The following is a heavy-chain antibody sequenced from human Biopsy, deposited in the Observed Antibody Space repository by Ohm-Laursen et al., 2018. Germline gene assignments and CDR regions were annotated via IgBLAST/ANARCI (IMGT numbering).Heavy chain of an antibody. Sequence: GSLRLSCTASGFTFTNYTMNWVRQAPGKGLEWVSSISSGSSYIYYADSVKGRFTISRDSAKNTVYLQMDNLRVEDTAKYYCARDGTFTISLAGGMDVWGQGTTVTVSS. J-gene: IGHJ6*02. CDR2: ISSGSSYI. CDR1: GFTFTNYT. V-gene: IGHV3-21*01. D-gene: IGHD1-7*01. CDR3: ARDGTFTISLAGGMDV.